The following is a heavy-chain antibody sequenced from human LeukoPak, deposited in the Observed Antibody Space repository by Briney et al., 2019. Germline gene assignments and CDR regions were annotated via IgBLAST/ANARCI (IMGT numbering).Heavy chain of an antibody. J-gene: IGHJ4*02. D-gene: IGHD5-24*01. CDR2: INHSGRT. V-gene: IGHV4-34*01. Sequence: IVEINHSGRTNYNPSLKSRGTISVDTCKNKFSLKLSSVTAADTAVYYCARVTEMATKYYFDYWGQGTLV. CDR3: ARVTEMATKYYFDY.